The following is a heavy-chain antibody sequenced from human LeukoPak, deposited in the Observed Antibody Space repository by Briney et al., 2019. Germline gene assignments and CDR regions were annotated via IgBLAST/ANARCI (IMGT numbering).Heavy chain of an antibody. CDR1: GFTFSTYA. J-gene: IGHJ4*02. CDR3: ARDVSGTY. V-gene: IGHV3-23*01. D-gene: IGHD1-26*01. CDR2: ISGSGGTT. Sequence: PGGSLRLSCAASGFTFSTYAMNWVRQAPGKGLEWVSTISGSGGTTYYADSVKGRFTISRDNPKNTLYLQMNSLRAEDTAVYYCARDVSGTYWGQGTLVTVSS.